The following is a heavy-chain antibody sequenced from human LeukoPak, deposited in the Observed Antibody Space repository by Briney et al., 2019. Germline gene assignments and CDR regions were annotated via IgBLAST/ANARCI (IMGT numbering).Heavy chain of an antibody. CDR2: IYPGDSDT. D-gene: IGHD1-26*01. Sequence: GESLKISCKGSGYSFTSYWIGWVRQMPGKGLEWMGIIYPGDSDTRYSPSFQGQVTISADKSISTAYLQWSSLKASDTAMYYCATPGGSYLGGSAFDIWGQGTMVTVSS. J-gene: IGHJ3*02. CDR1: GYSFTSYW. CDR3: ATPGGSYLGGSAFDI. V-gene: IGHV5-51*01.